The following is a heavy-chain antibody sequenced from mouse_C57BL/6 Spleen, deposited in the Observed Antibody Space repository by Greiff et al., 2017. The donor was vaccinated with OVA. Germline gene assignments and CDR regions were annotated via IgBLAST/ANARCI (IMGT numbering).Heavy chain of an antibody. D-gene: IGHD3-2*02. V-gene: IGHV1-64*01. CDR2: IHPNSGST. CDR3: AREETAQALDY. Sequence: QVQLQQPGAELVKPGASVKLSRKASGYTFTSYWMHWVKQRPGQGLEWIGMIHPNSGSTNYNEKFKSKATLTVDKSSSTAYMQLGSLTSEDSAVYYCAREETAQALDYWGQGTTLTVSS. CDR1: GYTFTSYW. J-gene: IGHJ2*01.